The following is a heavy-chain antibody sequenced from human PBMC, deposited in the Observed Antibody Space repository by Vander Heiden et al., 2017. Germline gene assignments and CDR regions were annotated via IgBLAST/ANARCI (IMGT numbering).Heavy chain of an antibody. V-gene: IGHV3-33*01. J-gene: IGHJ4*02. Sequence: QVQLVESGGGVVQPGRSLRLSCAASGFTFSSYGMDWVGQAPGKGLEWVAVIWYDGSNKYYADSVKGRFTISRDNSKNTLYLQMNSLRAEDTAVYYCARVACGYSYGRIDYWGQGTLVTVSS. D-gene: IGHD5-18*01. CDR2: IWYDGSNK. CDR1: GFTFSSYG. CDR3: ARVACGYSYGRIDY.